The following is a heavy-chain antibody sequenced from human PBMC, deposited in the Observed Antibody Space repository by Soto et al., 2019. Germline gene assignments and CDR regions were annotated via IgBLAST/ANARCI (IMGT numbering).Heavy chain of an antibody. J-gene: IGHJ4*02. Sequence: QLQLVQSGAAVKKPGSSVKVSCKASGGTLNTYTISWVRQAPGQGLEWMGSILPFLGTTNYARKFQGRVTINADQSTSTMELSSLRSEDTAVYCCARDVTAMEALYYYDTWGQGTLVTVSS. CDR1: GGTLNTYT. V-gene: IGHV1-69*08. D-gene: IGHD5-18*01. CDR3: ARDVTAMEALYYYDT. CDR2: ILPFLGTT.